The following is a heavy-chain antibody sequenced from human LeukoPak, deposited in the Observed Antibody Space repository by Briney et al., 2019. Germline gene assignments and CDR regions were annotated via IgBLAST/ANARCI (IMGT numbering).Heavy chain of an antibody. CDR1: GGSISSYY. V-gene: IGHV4-59*08. Sequence: SETLSLTCTVSGGSISSYYWSWIRQPPGKGLEWIGYIYYSGNTNYNPSLKSRVTILVDTSKNQFSLKLSSVTAADTAVYYCARGAMVRGVIITWFDYWGQGTLVTVSS. CDR3: ARGAMVRGVIITWFDY. CDR2: IYYSGNT. D-gene: IGHD3-10*01. J-gene: IGHJ4*02.